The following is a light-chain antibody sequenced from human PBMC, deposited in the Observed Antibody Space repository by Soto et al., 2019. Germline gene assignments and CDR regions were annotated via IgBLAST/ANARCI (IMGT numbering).Light chain of an antibody. CDR1: SSEVDGYNY. V-gene: IGLV2-14*03. Sequence: QSVLTQPASVSVSPGQSITISCTGTSSEVDGYNYVSWYQHHPGKAHKLMIYDVSNRPSGVSNRFSGSKSGNTASLTISGLQPEDEADYYCSSYTTSNTRQIVFGTGTKVTVL. CDR3: SSYTTSNTRQIV. CDR2: DVS. J-gene: IGLJ1*01.